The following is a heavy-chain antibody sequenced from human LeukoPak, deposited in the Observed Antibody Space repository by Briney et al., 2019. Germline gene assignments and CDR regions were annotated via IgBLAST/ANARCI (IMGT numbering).Heavy chain of an antibody. Sequence: SETLSLTCTGSGGSISSYYWSWIRQPPGKGLEWIGYIYYSGSTNYNPSLKSRVTISVDTSKNQFSLKLSSVTAVDTAVYYSATMGDVDYWGQGTLVTASS. D-gene: IGHD2-21*01. CDR1: GGSISSYY. CDR2: IYYSGST. CDR3: ATMGDVDY. V-gene: IGHV4-59*01. J-gene: IGHJ4*02.